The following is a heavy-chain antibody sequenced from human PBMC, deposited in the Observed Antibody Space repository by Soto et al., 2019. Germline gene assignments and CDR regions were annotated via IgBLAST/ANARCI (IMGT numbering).Heavy chain of an antibody. CDR3: AKYRIAVAGTCTEGGAFDI. J-gene: IGHJ3*02. V-gene: IGHV3-23*01. D-gene: IGHD6-19*01. CDR2: ISGSGGST. CDR1: GFTFSSYA. Sequence: EVQLLESGGGLVQPGGSLRLSCAASGFTFSSYAMSWVRQAPGKGLEWVSAISGSGGSTYYADSVKGRFTISRDNSKNTLYLQMNSLRAEDTAVYYCAKYRIAVAGTCTEGGAFDIWGQGTMVTVSS.